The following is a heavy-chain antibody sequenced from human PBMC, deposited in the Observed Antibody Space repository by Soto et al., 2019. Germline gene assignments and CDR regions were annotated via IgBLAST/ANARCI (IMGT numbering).Heavy chain of an antibody. V-gene: IGHV1-69*04. D-gene: IGHD4-4*01. CDR1: GGTFSTYT. J-gene: IGHJ5*02. CDR2: IIPIIGII. CDR3: SGDPDSHYNDSHASSYP. Sequence: ASVKVSCKASGGTFSTYTITWVRQAPGQGLEWMGRIIPIIGIINYAQKFQGRVTISADKFTGTAYMELTGLRSDDTAVYFCSGDPDSHYNDSHASSYPWGQGTLVTVSS.